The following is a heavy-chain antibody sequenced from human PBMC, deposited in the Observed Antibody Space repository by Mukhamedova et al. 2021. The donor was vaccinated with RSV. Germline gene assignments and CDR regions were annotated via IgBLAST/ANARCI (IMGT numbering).Heavy chain of an antibody. J-gene: IGHJ5*02. CDR3: AIEIGYGLGDVA. V-gene: IGHV3-7*01. Sequence: GAGIKPEGSEKYYVDSVKGRFTISRDNSQNSLFFQRNSLRAEDTAAYYCAIEIGYGLGDVAWGQGTLFTVPS. CDR2: IKPEGSEK. D-gene: IGHD2-15*01.